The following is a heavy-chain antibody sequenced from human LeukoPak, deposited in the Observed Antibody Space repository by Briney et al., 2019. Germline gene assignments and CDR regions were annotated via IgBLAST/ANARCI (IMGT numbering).Heavy chain of an antibody. CDR3: ARDIPSGYPTYYYGMDV. V-gene: IGHV4-4*07. CDR1: GGSISSYY. Sequence: KPSETLSLTCTVSGGSISSYYWSWIRQPAGKGLEWIGRIYTSGGTNYNPSLKSRVTMSVDTSKNQFSLKLSSVTAADTAVYYCARDIPSGYPTYYYGMDVWGQGTTVTVSS. J-gene: IGHJ6*02. CDR2: IYTSGGT. D-gene: IGHD2-21*01.